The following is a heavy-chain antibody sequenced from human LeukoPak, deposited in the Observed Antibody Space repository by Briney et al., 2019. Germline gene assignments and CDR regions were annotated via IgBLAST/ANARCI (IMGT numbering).Heavy chain of an antibody. J-gene: IGHJ4*02. Sequence: SGPVLVKPTETLTLTCTVSGFSLSNARMGVRWIRQPPGKALEWLSHIFSNDEKSYSTSLKSRLTVSKDTSKSQVVLTMTNMDPVDTATYYCARIRYHYYDSSGYYDFDYWGQGTLVTVSS. CDR3: ARIRYHYYDSSGYYDFDY. V-gene: IGHV2-26*01. D-gene: IGHD3-22*01. CDR2: IFSNDEK. CDR1: GFSLSNARMG.